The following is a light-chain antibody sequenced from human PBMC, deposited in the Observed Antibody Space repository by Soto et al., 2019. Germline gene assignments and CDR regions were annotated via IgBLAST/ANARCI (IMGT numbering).Light chain of an antibody. V-gene: IGLV1-40*01. J-gene: IGLJ3*02. CDR1: SSNIGAGYV. CDR2: GNS. Sequence: QAVVTQPPSVSGAPGQRVTISCTGSSSNIGAGYVVHWYQQLPGTAPKLLIYGNSNRPSGVPDRFSGSKSGTSASLAITGLQAEDEADYYCQSYDNSLSWVFGGGTKVTVL. CDR3: QSYDNSLSWV.